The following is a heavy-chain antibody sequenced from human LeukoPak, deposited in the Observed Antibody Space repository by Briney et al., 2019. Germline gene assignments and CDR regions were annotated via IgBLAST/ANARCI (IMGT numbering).Heavy chain of an antibody. CDR3: AKEGGTYDFFGGFFNY. D-gene: IGHD3-3*01. J-gene: IGHJ4*02. Sequence: GGSLRLSCSASGFTFSSYAMSWVRQAPGKGLEWVSVISGRGGSIYYADSVKGRFTISRDNSKNTLYLQMNSLRAEDTAIYYCAKEGGTYDFFGGFFNYWGQGTLVTVSS. CDR2: ISGRGGSI. CDR1: GFTFSSYA. V-gene: IGHV3-23*01.